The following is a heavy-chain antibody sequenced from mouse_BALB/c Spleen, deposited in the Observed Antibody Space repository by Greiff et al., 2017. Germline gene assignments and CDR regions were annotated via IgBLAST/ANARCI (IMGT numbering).Heavy chain of an antibody. D-gene: IGHD1-2*01. Sequence: EVKLVESGGGLVQPGGSLKLSCAASGFTFSSYTMSWVRQTPEKRLEWVAYISNGGGSTYYPDTVKGRFTISRDNAKNTLYLQMSSLKSEDTAMYYCARHQFITTATFAYWGQGTLVTVSA. CDR3: ARHQFITTATFAY. J-gene: IGHJ3*01. CDR1: GFTFSSYT. CDR2: ISNGGGST. V-gene: IGHV5-12-2*01.